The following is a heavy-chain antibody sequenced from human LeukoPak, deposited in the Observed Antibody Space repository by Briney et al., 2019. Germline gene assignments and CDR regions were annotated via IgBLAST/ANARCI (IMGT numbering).Heavy chain of an antibody. CDR2: INPNSGGT. CDR1: GYTFTGYY. V-gene: IGHV1-2*02. J-gene: IGHJ3*02. D-gene: IGHD1-26*01. CDR3: ARRRRLRYTGSYYAFDI. Sequence: ASVKVSCKASGYTFTGYYMHWVRQAPGQGLEWMGWINPNSGGTNYAQKFQGRVTITRNTSISTAYMELSSLRSEDTAVYYCARRRRLRYTGSYYAFDIWGQGTMVTVSS.